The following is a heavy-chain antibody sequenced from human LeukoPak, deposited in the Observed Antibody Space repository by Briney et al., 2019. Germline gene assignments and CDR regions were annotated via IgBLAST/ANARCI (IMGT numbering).Heavy chain of an antibody. CDR2: MNPNSGNT. V-gene: IGHV1-8*01. Sequence: AASVKVSCKASGYTFINYDIKWVRQATGQGLEWMGWMNPNSGNTGYAQKFQGRLTMTRNTSISTAYMELSGLTSEDTAIYYCARGIAAAGSWGQGTLVTVSS. CDR3: ARGIAAAGS. CDR1: GYTFINYD. D-gene: IGHD6-13*01. J-gene: IGHJ5*02.